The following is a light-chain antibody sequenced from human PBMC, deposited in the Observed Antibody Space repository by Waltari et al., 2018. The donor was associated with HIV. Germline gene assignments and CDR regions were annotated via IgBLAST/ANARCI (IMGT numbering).Light chain of an antibody. J-gene: IGLJ1*01. CDR3: QSADSSGSNFV. CDR1: PLAKQY. Sequence: SYELTQPPSVSVSPGQTARITCSGDPLAKQYAYWYQQKPGQAPVSVIYKDSERPSRIPERFSGSSSGTTVTLTISGVQAEDEADYDCQSADSSGSNFVFGTGTKVTVL. CDR2: KDS. V-gene: IGLV3-25*03.